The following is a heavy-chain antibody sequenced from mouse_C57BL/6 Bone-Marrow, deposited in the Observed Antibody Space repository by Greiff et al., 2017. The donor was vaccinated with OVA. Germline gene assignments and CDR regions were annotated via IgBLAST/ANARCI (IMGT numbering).Heavy chain of an antibody. CDR1: GYTFTSYW. CDR3: AREGVYYYGSSSWFAY. V-gene: IGHV1-50*01. Sequence: VQLQQPGAELVKPGASVKLSCKASGYTFTSYWMQWVEQRPGQGLEWIGEIDPSDSYTNYNQKFKGKATLTVDTSSSTAYMQLSSLTSEDSAVYYCAREGVYYYGSSSWFAYWGQGTLVTVSA. J-gene: IGHJ3*01. D-gene: IGHD1-1*01. CDR2: IDPSDSYT.